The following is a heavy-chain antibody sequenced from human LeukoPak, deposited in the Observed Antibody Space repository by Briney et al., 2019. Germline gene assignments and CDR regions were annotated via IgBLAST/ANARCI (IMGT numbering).Heavy chain of an antibody. CDR2: IYSGGST. D-gene: IGHD3-9*01. J-gene: IGHJ5*02. V-gene: IGHV3-66*01. CDR3: ARARYFDWLTTHWFDP. CDR1: GFTVSSNY. Sequence: GGSLRLSCAASGFTVSSNYMSWVRQAPGKGLEWVSVIYSGGSTYYADSVKGRFTISRDNSKNTLYLQMNSLRAEDTAVYYCARARYFDWLTTHWFDPWGQGTLVTVPS.